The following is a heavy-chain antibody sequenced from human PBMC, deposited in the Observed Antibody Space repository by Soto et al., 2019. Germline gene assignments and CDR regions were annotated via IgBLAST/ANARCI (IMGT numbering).Heavy chain of an antibody. V-gene: IGHV1-3*01. D-gene: IGHD4-17*01. CDR3: ARKLYGDYTFFDS. Sequence: ASVKVSCKASGYTFSSYAMHWVRQAPGQRLEWMGWINAGNGNTKYSQKFQGRVTIARDTSANTAYMELSSLRSEDTAVYYCARKLYGDYTFFDSWGQGTLVTVS. J-gene: IGHJ4*02. CDR2: INAGNGNT. CDR1: GYTFSSYA.